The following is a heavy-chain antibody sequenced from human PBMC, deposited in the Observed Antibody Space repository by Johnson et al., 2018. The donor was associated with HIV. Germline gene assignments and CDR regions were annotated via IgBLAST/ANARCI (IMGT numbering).Heavy chain of an antibody. CDR3: ARVQSLQWELLDGDAFDI. Sequence: VQLVESGGGLVQPGGSLRLSCAASGITVGTNYMSWVRQAPGKGLEWVSVIFSVGDVYYTDSVKGRFTVSRDNSKNTLYLQINSLRAEDTAVYYCARVQSLQWELLDGDAFDIWGQGTMVTVSS. CDR2: IFSVGDV. V-gene: IGHV3-66*02. CDR1: GITVGTNY. J-gene: IGHJ3*02. D-gene: IGHD1-26*01.